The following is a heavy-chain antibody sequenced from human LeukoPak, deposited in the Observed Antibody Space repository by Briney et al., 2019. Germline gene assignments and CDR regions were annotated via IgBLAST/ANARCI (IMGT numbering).Heavy chain of an antibody. CDR3: ARDHYDTSGYSNGMDV. CDR2: IYYSGSA. V-gene: IGHV4-30-4*01. D-gene: IGHD3-22*01. CDR1: GGSISSGDYY. J-gene: IGHJ6*02. Sequence: SETLSLTCTVSGGSISSGDYYWSWIRQPPGKGLEWIGYIYYSGSAYNNPSLRSRATISVDTSKNQFSLKLSSVAAADTAVYYCARDHYDTSGYSNGMDVWGQGTTVTVSS.